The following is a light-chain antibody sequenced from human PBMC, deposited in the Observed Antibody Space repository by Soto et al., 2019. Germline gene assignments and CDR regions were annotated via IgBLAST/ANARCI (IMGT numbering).Light chain of an antibody. CDR1: QTISSW. CDR2: KAS. CDR3: QHYNSYSEA. Sequence: DIPMTQYPSTLSGSVGDRVTITCRASQTISSWLAWYQQKPGKAPKLLIYKASTLKSGVPSRFSVSGSGTEFTLTISRLKNDDFATYYCQHYNSYSEAFCQGTKVDIK. V-gene: IGKV1-5*03. J-gene: IGKJ1*01.